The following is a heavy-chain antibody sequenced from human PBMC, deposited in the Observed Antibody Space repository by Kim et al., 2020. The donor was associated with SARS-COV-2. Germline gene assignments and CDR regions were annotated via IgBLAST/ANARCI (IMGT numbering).Heavy chain of an antibody. CDR2: TI. J-gene: IGHJ4*02. Sequence: TINYADSMKGRFTISRDNAKNSLYLQMNSLRAEDTAVYYCARGGLGDFDYWGQGTLVTVSS. CDR3: ARGGLGDFDY. V-gene: IGHV3-11*04. D-gene: IGHD1-26*01.